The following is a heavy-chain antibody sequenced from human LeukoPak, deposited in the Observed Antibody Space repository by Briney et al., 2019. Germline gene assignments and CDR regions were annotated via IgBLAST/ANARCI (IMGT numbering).Heavy chain of an antibody. Sequence: GGSLRLSCAASGFTFSSYSMNWVRQAPGKGLEWVPSISSSSSYIYYADSVKGRFTISRDNAKNSLYLQMNSLRAEDTAVYYCASRSYYDFSDYWGQGTLVTVSS. CDR3: ASRSYYDFSDY. D-gene: IGHD3-3*01. CDR1: GFTFSSYS. J-gene: IGHJ4*02. V-gene: IGHV3-21*01. CDR2: ISSSSSYI.